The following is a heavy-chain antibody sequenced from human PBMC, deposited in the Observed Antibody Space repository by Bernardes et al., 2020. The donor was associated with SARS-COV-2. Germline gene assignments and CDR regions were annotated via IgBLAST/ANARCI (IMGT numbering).Heavy chain of an antibody. J-gene: IGHJ5*02. CDR1: GHIFSDYG. CDR3: ARVSNYGSRTYYNWFDT. CDR2: LYLSNRHT. Sequence: ASVKVSCQASGHIFSDYGVVWVRQAPGQGLEGMGWLYLSNRHTKHAQKLQGRVTMTTDTSTSTAYMELRSLTSDDTAVYYCARVSNYGSRTYYNWFDTWGQGTLVTVSS. D-gene: IGHD3-10*01. V-gene: IGHV1-18*01.